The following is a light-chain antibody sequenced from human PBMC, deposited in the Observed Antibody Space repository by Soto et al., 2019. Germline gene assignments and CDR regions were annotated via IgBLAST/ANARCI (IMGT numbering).Light chain of an antibody. V-gene: IGLV2-11*01. CDR1: SSDVGGYNY. Sequence: QSALTQPRSVSGSPGQSVTISCTGTSSDVGGYNYVSWYQQHPGKAPKLMIFEVTKRPSGVPDRFSGSKSGNTASLTVSGVQADDEADYYCSSYAGSNSFVFGTGTKLTVL. CDR3: SSYAGSNSFV. J-gene: IGLJ1*01. CDR2: EVT.